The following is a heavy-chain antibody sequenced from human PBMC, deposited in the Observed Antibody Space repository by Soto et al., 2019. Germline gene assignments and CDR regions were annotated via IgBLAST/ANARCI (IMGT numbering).Heavy chain of an antibody. CDR1: GGSISSGGYY. CDR3: ASSIVGATLDY. CDR2: IYYSRST. D-gene: IGHD1-26*01. V-gene: IGHV4-31*03. J-gene: IGHJ4*02. Sequence: QVQLQESGPGLVKPSQTLSLTCTVSGGSISSGGYYWSWIRQHPGKGLEWVGYIYYSRSTYYNPPLKSRVTISLDTSKNQFSLKLSSVTAADTAVYYCASSIVGATLDYWGQGTLVTVSS.